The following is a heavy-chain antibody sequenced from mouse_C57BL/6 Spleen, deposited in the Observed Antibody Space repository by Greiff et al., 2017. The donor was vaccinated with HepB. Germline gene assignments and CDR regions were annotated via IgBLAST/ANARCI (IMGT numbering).Heavy chain of an antibody. CDR2: IYPRDGST. D-gene: IGHD1-1*01. CDR3: ANYYGS. J-gene: IGHJ2*01. CDR1: GYTFTSYD. V-gene: IGHV1-85*01. Sequence: VKVVESGPELVKPGASVKLSCKASGYTFTSYDINWVKQRPGQGLEWIGWIYPRDGSTKYNEKFKGKATLTVDTSSSTAYMELHSLTSEDSAVYFCANYYGSWGQGTTLTVSS.